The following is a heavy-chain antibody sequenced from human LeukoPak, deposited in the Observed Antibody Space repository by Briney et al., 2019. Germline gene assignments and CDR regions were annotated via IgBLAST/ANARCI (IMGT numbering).Heavy chain of an antibody. CDR3: TRGRGHYDSSGYPPGYYFDY. CDR2: IRSQAYGGTT. D-gene: IGHD3-22*01. J-gene: IGHJ4*02. CDR1: GFTFGDYA. Sequence: QPGRSLRLSCTASGFTFGDYAMSWFRQAPGKGLEWLGFIRSQAYGGTTEYAASVKGRFTISRDDSKSTAYLQMNSLKTEDTAVYYCTRGRGHYDSSGYPPGYYFDYWGLGTLVTVSS. V-gene: IGHV3-49*03.